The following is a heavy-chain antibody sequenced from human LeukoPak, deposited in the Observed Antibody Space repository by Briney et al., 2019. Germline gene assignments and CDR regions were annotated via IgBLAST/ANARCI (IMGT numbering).Heavy chain of an antibody. J-gene: IGHJ6*03. CDR3: ARQVSDYYYHYMDV. CDR1: GASISTSTYY. Sequence: SETLSLTCTVSGASISTSTYYWSWVRQPPGKGLEWIGNIYYSGTTYYNPSLKSRVTISEDTSRSRFSLMLSSVTAADTAIYFCARQVSDYYYHYMDVWGEGTTVIVSS. V-gene: IGHV4-39*01. CDR2: IYYSGTT.